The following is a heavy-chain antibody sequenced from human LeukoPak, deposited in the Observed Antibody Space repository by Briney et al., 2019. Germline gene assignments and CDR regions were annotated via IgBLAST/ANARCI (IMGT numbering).Heavy chain of an antibody. Sequence: ASVKVSFKASGYTFTSYDINWVRQATGQGLEWMGWMNPNSGNTGSAQRFQGRITMTRDTSISTAYMELSSLRFEDTAVYYCARGPLVRLPSSFDPWGQGTLVTVSS. V-gene: IGHV1-8*01. CDR3: ARGPLVRLPSSFDP. D-gene: IGHD3-16*02. J-gene: IGHJ5*02. CDR2: MNPNSGNT. CDR1: GYTFTSYD.